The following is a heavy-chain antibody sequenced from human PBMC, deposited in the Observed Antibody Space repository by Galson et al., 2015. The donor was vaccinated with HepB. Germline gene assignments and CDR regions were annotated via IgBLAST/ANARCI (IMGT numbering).Heavy chain of an antibody. J-gene: IGHJ4*02. CDR2: ISSSSSSI. CDR3: ARNLDNTGWYFDY. V-gene: IGHV3-48*01. Sequence: SLRLSCAGSGFTFSAYSMNWVRQPPGKGLEWISYISSSSSSIKYADSVRGRFIISRDDAKNSLYLQVNNPGAEDTALYYCARNLDNTGWYFDYWGQGTLVTVSS. D-gene: IGHD6-19*01. CDR1: GFTFSAYS.